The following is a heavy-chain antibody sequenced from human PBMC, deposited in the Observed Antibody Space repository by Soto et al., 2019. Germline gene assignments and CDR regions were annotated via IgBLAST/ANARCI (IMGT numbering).Heavy chain of an antibody. D-gene: IGHD2-15*01. CDR3: ARDVVRSTAGDS. V-gene: IGHV1-69*01. CDR2: IIPIFTRT. J-gene: IGHJ4*02. Sequence: QLQLVQSGTEVKEPGSSVKVSCKASGGTFSTASFVWVRQGPGQGLEWMGGIIPIFTRTNFAQKFQGRVTFSADEYTRTTHMELRSLTSEDTAIYYCARDVVRSTAGDSWGQGTLVTVSS. CDR1: GGTFSTAS.